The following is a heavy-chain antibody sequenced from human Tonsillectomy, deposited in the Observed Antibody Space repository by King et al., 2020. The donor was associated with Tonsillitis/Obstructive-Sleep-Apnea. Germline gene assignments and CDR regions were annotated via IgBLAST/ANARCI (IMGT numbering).Heavy chain of an antibody. CDR1: GYSFSSKW. J-gene: IGHJ4*02. D-gene: IGHD2-8*01. CDR3: ARIFNGNDDY. CDR2: IYPRDSEI. Sequence: QLVQSGAEVKKPGESLKISCKDSGYSFSSKWIAWVRQMPGKGLEWMGIIYPRDSEIRHSPSFQGQVTISAERSISTAYLQWSSLKASDTAMYYCARIFNGNDDYWGQGTLVTVSS. V-gene: IGHV5-51*01.